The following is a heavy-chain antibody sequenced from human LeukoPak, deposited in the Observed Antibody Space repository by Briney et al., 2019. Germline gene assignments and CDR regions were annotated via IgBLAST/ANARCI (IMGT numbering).Heavy chain of an antibody. D-gene: IGHD2-8*01. CDR2: IIPIFGTA. CDR1: GGTFSSYA. J-gene: IGHJ4*02. V-gene: IGHV1-69*05. Sequence: SVKVSCKASGGTFSSYAISWVRQAPGQGLEWMGRIIPIFGTANYAQKFQGRVTITTDESTSTAYMELSSLRSEDTAVYYCARGPGVGTEFDYWGQGTLVTVSS. CDR3: ARGPGVGTEFDY.